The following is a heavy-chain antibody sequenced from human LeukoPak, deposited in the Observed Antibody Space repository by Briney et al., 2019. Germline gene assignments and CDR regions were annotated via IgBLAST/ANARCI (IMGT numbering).Heavy chain of an antibody. CDR3: ARSGLRGYSGYDWGGFFDY. CDR1: GFTFSSYA. CDR2: ISYDGSNK. J-gene: IGHJ4*02. D-gene: IGHD5-12*01. Sequence: PGGSLRLSCAASGFTFSSYAMHWVRQAPGKGLEWVAVISYDGSNKYYADSVKGRFAISRDNSENTLYLQMNSLRAEDTAVYYCARSGLRGYSGYDWGGFFDYWGQGTLVTVSS. V-gene: IGHV3-30*09.